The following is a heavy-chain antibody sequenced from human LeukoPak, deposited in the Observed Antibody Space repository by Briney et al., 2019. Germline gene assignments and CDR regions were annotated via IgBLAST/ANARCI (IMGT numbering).Heavy chain of an antibody. CDR1: GGSISSNTYY. D-gene: IGHD1-14*01. CDR3: ARHRYLWPNYWYFDL. J-gene: IGHJ2*01. Sequence: SETLSLTCSVSGGSISSNTYYWVWIRQPPGKGLEWIGNVYYRGNTYYNPSLKSRVTISVDTSKNQFSLKLSSVNAADTAVYYCARHRYLWPNYWYFDLWGRSTLVTVSS. V-gene: IGHV4-39*07. CDR2: VYYRGNT.